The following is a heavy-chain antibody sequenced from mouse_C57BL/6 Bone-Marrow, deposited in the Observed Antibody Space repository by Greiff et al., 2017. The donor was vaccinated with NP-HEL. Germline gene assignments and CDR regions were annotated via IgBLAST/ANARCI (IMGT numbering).Heavy chain of an antibody. CDR1: GYTFTSYW. J-gene: IGHJ1*03. CDR2: IDPSDSYT. D-gene: IGHD1-1*01. Sequence: QVQLQQPGAELVRPGTSVKLSCKASGYTFTSYWMHWVKQRPGQGLEWIGVIDPSDSYTNYNQKFKGKATLTVATSSSTAYMQLSSLTSEDSAVYYCARKIYYYGSSYWYFDVWGTGTTVTVSS. V-gene: IGHV1-59*01. CDR3: ARKIYYYGSSYWYFDV.